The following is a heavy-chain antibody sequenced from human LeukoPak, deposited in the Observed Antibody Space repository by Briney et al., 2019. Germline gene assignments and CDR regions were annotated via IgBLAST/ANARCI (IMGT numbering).Heavy chain of an antibody. V-gene: IGHV4-34*01. CDR2: INHSGST. Sequence: SETLSLTCAVYGGSFSGYYWSWIRQPPGKGLEWIGEINHSGSTNYNPSLKSRVTISVDTSKNQFSLKLSSVTAADTAVYYCARRRGYTSSWYDYWGQGTLVTVSS. J-gene: IGHJ4*02. CDR3: ARRRGYTSSWYDY. CDR1: GGSFSGYY. D-gene: IGHD6-13*01.